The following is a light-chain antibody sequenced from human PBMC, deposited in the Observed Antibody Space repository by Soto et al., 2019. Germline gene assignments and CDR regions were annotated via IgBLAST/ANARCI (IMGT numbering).Light chain of an antibody. V-gene: IGKV3-20*01. J-gene: IGKJ3*01. CDR1: QSVSSSY. Sequence: EIVLTQSPGTLSLSPGEGATLSCRASQSVSSSYLAWYQQKPGQAPRLLIYGASSRATGIPDRFSGSGSGTDFTLTISSLETEDFAVYYCQQYANSPLTFGPGTKVDIK. CDR3: QQYANSPLT. CDR2: GAS.